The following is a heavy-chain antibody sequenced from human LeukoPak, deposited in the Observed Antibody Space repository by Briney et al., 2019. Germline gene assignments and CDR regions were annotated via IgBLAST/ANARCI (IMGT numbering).Heavy chain of an antibody. Sequence: SETLSLTCTVSGGSISSYYWSWIRQPPGKGLAWIGYIYYSGSTNYNPSLKSRVTISVDTSKNQFSLKLSSVTAADTAVYYCARGYSYGSVYYFDYWGQGTLVTVSS. V-gene: IGHV4-59*01. CDR3: ARGYSYGSVYYFDY. CDR1: GGSISSYY. J-gene: IGHJ4*02. D-gene: IGHD5-18*01. CDR2: IYYSGST.